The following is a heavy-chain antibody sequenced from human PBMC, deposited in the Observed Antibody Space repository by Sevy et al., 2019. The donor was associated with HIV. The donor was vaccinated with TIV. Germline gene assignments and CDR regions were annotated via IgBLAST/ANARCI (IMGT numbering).Heavy chain of an antibody. CDR1: GYTFTGYY. CDR3: ARDTPLGRELLSMGPYYFDY. Sequence: ASVKVSCKASGYTFTGYYMHWVRQAPGQGLEWMGWINPNSGGTNYAQKFQGRVTMTRDTSISTAYMELSRLRSDDTAVYYCARDTPLGRELLSMGPYYFDYWGQGTLVTVSS. D-gene: IGHD2-2*01. CDR2: INPNSGGT. J-gene: IGHJ4*02. V-gene: IGHV1-2*02.